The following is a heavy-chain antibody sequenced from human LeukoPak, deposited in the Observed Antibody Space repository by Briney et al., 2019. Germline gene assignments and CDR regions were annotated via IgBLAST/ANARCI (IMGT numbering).Heavy chain of an antibody. CDR1: GFTFSSYS. CDR2: ISSSSSYI. D-gene: IGHD3-22*01. CDR3: ARADSSGYYLWFDP. Sequence: PGGSLRLSCAASGFTFSSYSMNWVRQAPGKGLEWVSSISSSSSYIYYADSVKGRFTISRDNAKNSLYLQMNSLRAEDTAVYYCARADSSGYYLWFDPWGQGTLVTVSS. J-gene: IGHJ5*02. V-gene: IGHV3-21*01.